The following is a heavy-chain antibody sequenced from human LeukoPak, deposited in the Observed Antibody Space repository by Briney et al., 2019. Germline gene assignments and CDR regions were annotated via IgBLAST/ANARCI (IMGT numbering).Heavy chain of an antibody. J-gene: IGHJ6*03. V-gene: IGHV3-48*01. CDR1: GFTFSSYS. CDR3: ASTYDFWSGYDYYYYMDV. CDR2: ISSSSSTT. D-gene: IGHD3-3*01. Sequence: GGSLRLSCEASGFTFSSYSMYWVRQAPGKGLEWIPYISSSSSTTHYADSVKGRFTISRDDAKYSLYLQMNSLRAEDTAVYYCASTYDFWSGYDYYYYMDVWGKGTSVTVSS.